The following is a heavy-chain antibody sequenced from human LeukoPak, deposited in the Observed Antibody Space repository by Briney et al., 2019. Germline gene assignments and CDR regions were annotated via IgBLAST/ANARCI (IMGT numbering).Heavy chain of an antibody. CDR3: VRGQWNSIYYFDS. CDR2: TYYRSKFYN. J-gene: IGHJ4*02. Sequence: SQTLSLTCAISGDSFSRNNAGWNWIRQSPSRGLEWLGRTYYRSKFYNDYAVSVQSRITIDPDTSRNQFSLQLYSVTPEDTAIYYCVRGQWNSIYYFDSWGQGTLVTVSS. V-gene: IGHV6-1*01. CDR1: GDSFSRNNAG. D-gene: IGHD6-19*01.